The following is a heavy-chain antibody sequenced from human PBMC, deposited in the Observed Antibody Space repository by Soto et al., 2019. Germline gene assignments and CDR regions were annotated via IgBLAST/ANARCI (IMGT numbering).Heavy chain of an antibody. CDR3: ARGKRYFDLLSSFDY. V-gene: IGHV1-3*01. J-gene: IGHJ4*02. CDR1: GYTFSNYA. Sequence: QVQLVQSGAEVTQPGASVKVSCKASGYTFSNYAIQRVRQAPGQRLEWLAWINSGNGDTKYSQDFQGRVTITRDTSASTAYMELSSLGSEDTAVYYCARGKRYFDLLSSFDYWGQGTLVTVSS. D-gene: IGHD3-9*01. CDR2: INSGNGDT.